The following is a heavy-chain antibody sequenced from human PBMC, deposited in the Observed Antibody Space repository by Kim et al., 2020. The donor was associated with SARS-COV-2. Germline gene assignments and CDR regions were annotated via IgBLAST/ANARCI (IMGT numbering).Heavy chain of an antibody. CDR3: ARDSVYSSAASN. D-gene: IGHD6-19*01. CDR1: GFIVSSNY. CDR2: IYPGGST. V-gene: IGHV3-66*01. J-gene: IGHJ4*02. Sequence: GGSLRLSCAASGFIVSSNYMSWVRQAPGKGLEWVSIIYPGGSTYYADSVKCRFTTSRDNSQKTLYLQMNSLRAEGNAVYYCARDSVYSSAASNWSQGTLVTVSS.